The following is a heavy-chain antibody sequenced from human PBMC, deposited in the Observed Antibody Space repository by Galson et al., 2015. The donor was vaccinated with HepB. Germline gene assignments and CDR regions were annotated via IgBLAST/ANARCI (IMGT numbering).Heavy chain of an antibody. D-gene: IGHD3-22*01. CDR2: IIPILGIA. Sequence: SVKVSCKASGGTFSSYTISWVRQAPGQGLEWMGRIIPILGIANYAQKFQGRVTITADKSTSTAYMELSSLRSEDTAVYYCARAQYYYDSSGYYYSHFDYWGQGTLVTVSS. J-gene: IGHJ4*02. CDR3: ARAQYYYDSSGYYYSHFDY. CDR1: GGTFSSYT. V-gene: IGHV1-69*02.